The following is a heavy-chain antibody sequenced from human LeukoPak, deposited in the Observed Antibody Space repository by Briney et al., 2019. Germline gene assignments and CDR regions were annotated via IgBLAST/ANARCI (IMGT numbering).Heavy chain of an antibody. V-gene: IGHV1-24*01. Sequence: ASVKVSCKVSGYTLTELSMHWVRQAPGKGLEWMGGFDPEDGETIYAQKFQGRVTMTEDTSTDTAYMELSSLRSEDTAVYYCATSHLTGDAFDIWGQGTMVTVSS. CDR3: ATSHLTGDAFDI. D-gene: IGHD1-14*01. CDR1: GYTLTELS. J-gene: IGHJ3*02. CDR2: FDPEDGET.